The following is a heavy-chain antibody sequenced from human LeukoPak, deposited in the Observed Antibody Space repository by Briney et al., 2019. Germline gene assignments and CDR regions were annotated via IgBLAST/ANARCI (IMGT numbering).Heavy chain of an antibody. Sequence: ASVKVSCKASGYTFTGYYMHWVRQAPGQGLEWMGWINPNSGGTNYAQKFQGRVTMTRDPSISTAYMELSRLRSDDTAVYYCARGQYCSSTSCYNNWLDPWGQGTLVTVSS. D-gene: IGHD2-2*01. J-gene: IGHJ5*02. CDR3: ARGQYCSSTSCYNNWLDP. CDR1: GYTFTGYY. V-gene: IGHV1-2*02. CDR2: INPNSGGT.